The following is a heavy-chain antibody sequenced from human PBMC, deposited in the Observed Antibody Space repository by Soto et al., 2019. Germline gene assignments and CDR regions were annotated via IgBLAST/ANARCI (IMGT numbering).Heavy chain of an antibody. CDR1: GYTFTGYY. CDR3: ASRYSSGLGSDAFDI. J-gene: IGHJ3*02. CDR2: INPNSGGT. Sequence: QVQLVQSGAEVKKPGASVKVSCKASGYTFTGYYMHWVRQAPGQGLEWMGWINPNSGGTNYAQKFQGWVTMTRDTSISTAYMEVSRLRSDDTAVYYCASRYSSGLGSDAFDIWGQGTMVTVSS. V-gene: IGHV1-2*04. D-gene: IGHD3-22*01.